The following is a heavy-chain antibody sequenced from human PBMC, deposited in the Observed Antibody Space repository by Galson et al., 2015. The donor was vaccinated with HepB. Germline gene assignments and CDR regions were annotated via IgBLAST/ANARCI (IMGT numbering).Heavy chain of an antibody. CDR2: INHSGST. J-gene: IGHJ6*02. CDR1: GGSFSGYY. V-gene: IGHV4-34*01. D-gene: IGHD4-17*01. CDR3: ARPGPHDYGDSTTYGMDV. Sequence: SETLSLTCAVYGGSFSGYYWSWIRQPPGKGLEWIGEINHSGSTNYNPSLKSRVTISVDTSKNQFSLKLSSVTAADTAVYYCARPGPHDYGDSTTYGMDVWGQGTTVTVSS.